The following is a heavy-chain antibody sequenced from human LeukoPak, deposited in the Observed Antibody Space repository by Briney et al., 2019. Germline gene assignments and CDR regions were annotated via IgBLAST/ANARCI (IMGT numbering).Heavy chain of an antibody. CDR3: AKDLYGDYGGFDY. CDR1: GFTFSSYA. CDR2: ISSSGGST. Sequence: GGSLRLSCAASGFTFSSYAMHWVRQAPGKGLEWVSTISSSGGSTYYADSVKGRFTISRDNSKNTLYVQMNSLRAEDTAVYYCAKDLYGDYGGFDYWGQGTLVTVSS. J-gene: IGHJ4*02. D-gene: IGHD4-17*01. V-gene: IGHV3-23*01.